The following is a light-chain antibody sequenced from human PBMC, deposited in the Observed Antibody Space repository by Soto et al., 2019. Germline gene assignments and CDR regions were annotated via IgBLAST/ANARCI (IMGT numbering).Light chain of an antibody. V-gene: IGLV2-11*01. CDR1: SSDVGTYNY. CDR3: CSYAGSSLWV. Sequence: ALTQPRSVSGSPGQSVTISCTGTSSDVGTYNYVSWYQQHPGKAPKLVIYDVTKRPSGVPDRFSGSKSGNTASLTISGLQAEDEADYYCCSYAGSSLWVFGGGTKLTVL. J-gene: IGLJ3*02. CDR2: DVT.